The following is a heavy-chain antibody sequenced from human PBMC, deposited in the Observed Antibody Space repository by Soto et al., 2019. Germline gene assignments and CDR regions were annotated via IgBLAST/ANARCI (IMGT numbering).Heavy chain of an antibody. J-gene: IGHJ4*02. V-gene: IGHV1-18*01. CDR2: TSIYNGRT. CDR3: ARWDDYGASDQYRFDQ. D-gene: IGHD4-17*01. CDR1: GYTFPASG. Sequence: ASVKVSCKGSGYTFPASGISWGRQATGQGLEWMGWTSIYNGRTEYSPKFLGRVVMTTDTSADTAYLELKSLRPDDAALYYCARWDDYGASDQYRFDQWGQGTLVTVSS.